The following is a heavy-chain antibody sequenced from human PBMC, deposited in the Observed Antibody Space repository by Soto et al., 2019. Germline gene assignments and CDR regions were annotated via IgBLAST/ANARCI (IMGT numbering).Heavy chain of an antibody. CDR2: ISAYNGNT. D-gene: IGHD2-2*01. J-gene: IGHJ3*02. CDR1: GYTFTSYG. V-gene: IGHV1-18*01. CDR3: AKWDQLLAFDI. Sequence: EASVKVSCKASGYTFTSYGISWVRQAPGQGLEWMGWISAYNGNTNYAQKLQGRVTMTTDTSTSTAYMELNSLRAEDTAVYYCAKWDQLLAFDIWGQGTMVTVSS.